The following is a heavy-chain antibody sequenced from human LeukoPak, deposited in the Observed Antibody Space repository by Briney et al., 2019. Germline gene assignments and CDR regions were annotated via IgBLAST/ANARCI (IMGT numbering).Heavy chain of an antibody. V-gene: IGHV3-7*01. CDR1: GITISNHW. CDR3: AGWAYSSSRYWIDY. D-gene: IGHD6-13*01. Sequence: PGGSLRLSCAASGITISNHWMTWVRQAPGKGLEWVANIKQDGSERYCVDSVKGRFTISRDNAKNSLFLQMNSLRAEDTAVYYCAGWAYSSSRYWIDYWGRGTLVTVSS. CDR2: IKQDGSER. J-gene: IGHJ4*02.